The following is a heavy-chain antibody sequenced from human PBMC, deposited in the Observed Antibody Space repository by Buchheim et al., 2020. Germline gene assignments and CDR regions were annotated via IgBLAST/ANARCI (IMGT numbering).Heavy chain of an antibody. Sequence: EVQLVESGGGLVKPGGSLRLSCAASGFTFRSYSMNWVRQAPGKGLEWVSSIGSRSSYRYYADSVKGRFTISRDNAENSLYVKMNSLRAEDTAVYYCARANENYSGFDYWGQGTL. D-gene: IGHD1-7*01. CDR3: ARANENYSGFDY. V-gene: IGHV3-21*01. CDR1: GFTFRSYS. CDR2: IGSRSSYR. J-gene: IGHJ4*02.